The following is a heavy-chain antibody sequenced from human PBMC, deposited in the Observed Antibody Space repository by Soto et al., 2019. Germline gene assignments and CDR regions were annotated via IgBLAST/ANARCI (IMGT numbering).Heavy chain of an antibody. V-gene: IGHV3-23*01. CDR2: ISGSGGST. J-gene: IGHJ4*02. D-gene: IGHD1-26*01. Sequence: QPGGSLRLSCAASGFTFSSYAMSWVRQAPGKGLEGVSGISGSGGSTHYADSVKGRFTISRDNSKNTLFLQMSSLRAEDTAVYYCAKDGFGGSYEYYFDYWGQGTLVTVSS. CDR1: GFTFSSYA. CDR3: AKDGFGGSYEYYFDY.